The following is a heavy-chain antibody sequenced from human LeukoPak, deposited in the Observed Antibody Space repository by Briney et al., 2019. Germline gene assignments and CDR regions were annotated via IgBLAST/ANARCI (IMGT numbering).Heavy chain of an antibody. Sequence: SETLSLTCTVSGGSISSYYWSWIRQPPGKGLEWIGYIYYSGSTNYTPSLKSRVTISVDTSKNQFSLKLNSVTAADTAVYYCARDYGGNSNYYYYGMDVWGQGTTVTVSS. CDR3: ARDYGGNSNYYYYGMDV. J-gene: IGHJ6*02. CDR2: IYYSGST. D-gene: IGHD4-23*01. V-gene: IGHV4-59*01. CDR1: GGSISSYY.